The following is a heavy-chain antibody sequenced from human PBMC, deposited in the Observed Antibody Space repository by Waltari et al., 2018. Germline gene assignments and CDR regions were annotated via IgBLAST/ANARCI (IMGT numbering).Heavy chain of an antibody. CDR2: IYYSGST. CDR3: ARETYSSSWYHSWFDP. D-gene: IGHD6-13*01. J-gene: IGHJ5*02. V-gene: IGHV4-59*01. CDR1: GGSISSYY. Sequence: QVQLQESGPGLVKPSETLSLTCTVSGGSISSYYWSWIRQPPGKGLEWIGYIYYSGSTNHNPSLKSRVTRSVDTSKNQFSLKLSSVTAADTAVYYCARETYSSSWYHSWFDPWGQGTLVTVSS.